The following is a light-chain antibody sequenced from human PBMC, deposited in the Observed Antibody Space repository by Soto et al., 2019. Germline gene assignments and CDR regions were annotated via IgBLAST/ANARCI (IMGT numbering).Light chain of an antibody. Sequence: EIVLTQSPGTLSLSPGERATLSCRASQSVSSTYLAWYQQKPGQAPRLLIYGASSRATGIPDRFRGSGFGTDFTLTISRLEAEGFAVYDCHHYGSLVLTFGGGTKVEIK. CDR2: GAS. V-gene: IGKV3-20*01. CDR1: QSVSSTY. CDR3: HHYGSLVLT. J-gene: IGKJ4*01.